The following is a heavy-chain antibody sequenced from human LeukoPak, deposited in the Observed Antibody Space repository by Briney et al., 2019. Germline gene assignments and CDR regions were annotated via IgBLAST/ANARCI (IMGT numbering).Heavy chain of an antibody. V-gene: IGHV4-38-2*01. J-gene: IGHJ4*02. CDR2: IYHSGNT. CDR1: GYSISSGYY. CDR3: ARLLYSSSWYGFEYYFDY. D-gene: IGHD6-13*01. Sequence: PSETLSLTCAVSGYSISSGYYWGWIRQPPGKGLEWIGSIYHSGNTYYDPSLKSRVTISVDTSKNQFSLKLSSVTAADTAVYYCARLLYSSSWYGFEYYFDYWGQGTLVTVSS.